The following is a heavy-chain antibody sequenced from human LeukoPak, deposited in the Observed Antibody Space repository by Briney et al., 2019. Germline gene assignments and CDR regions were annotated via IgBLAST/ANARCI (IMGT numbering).Heavy chain of an antibody. CDR3: ARDTRLLDY. J-gene: IGHJ4*02. V-gene: IGHV3-30-3*01. CDR1: GFTFSSYA. D-gene: IGHD2-15*01. Sequence: PGGSLRLSCAASGFTFSSYAMHWVRQAPGKGLEWVAVISYDGSNKYYADSVKGRLTISRDNSKNTLYLQMNSLRAEDTAVYYCARDTRLLDYWGQGTLVTVSS. CDR2: ISYDGSNK.